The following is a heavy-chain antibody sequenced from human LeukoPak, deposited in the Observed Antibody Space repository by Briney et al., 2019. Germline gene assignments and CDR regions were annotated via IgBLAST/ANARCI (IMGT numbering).Heavy chain of an antibody. CDR3: AVEYSSSRSLY. V-gene: IGHV4-34*01. CDR2: INHRGST. D-gene: IGHD6-6*01. J-gene: IGHJ4*02. Sequence: SETLSLTCAVYGGSFSGYYWSWIRQPPGKGLEWIGEINHRGSTNYNPSLKSRVTISVDTSKNQFSLKLSSVTAADTAVYYCAVEYSSSRSLYWGQGTLVTVSS. CDR1: GGSFSGYY.